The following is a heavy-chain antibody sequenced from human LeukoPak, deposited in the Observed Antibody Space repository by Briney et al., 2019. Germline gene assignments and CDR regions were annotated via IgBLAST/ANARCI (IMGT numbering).Heavy chain of an antibody. Sequence: GGSLRLSCAASGFTVSSTYMSWVRQAPGKGLEWVSYISSSGSTIYYADSVKGRFTISRDNVKNSLYLQMNSLRAEDTAVYYCAELGITMIGGVWGKGTTVTISS. CDR1: GFTVSSTY. CDR2: ISSSGSTI. J-gene: IGHJ6*04. V-gene: IGHV3-11*04. D-gene: IGHD3-10*02. CDR3: AELGITMIGGV.